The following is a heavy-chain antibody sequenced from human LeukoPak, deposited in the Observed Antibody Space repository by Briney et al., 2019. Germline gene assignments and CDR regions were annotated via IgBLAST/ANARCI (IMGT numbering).Heavy chain of an antibody. CDR3: ARAPAHYYDSSDHYYVGESYFDY. J-gene: IGHJ4*02. V-gene: IGHV3-21*01. Sequence: GGSLRLSCSASGFTFSTYSMNWVRQAPGKGLEWVSSISSSSRYIYYADSVKGRFTISRDNAKNSLYLQMNSLRAEDAAVYYCARAPAHYYDSSDHYYVGESYFDYWGQGTLVTVSS. CDR2: ISSSSRYI. D-gene: IGHD3-22*01. CDR1: GFTFSTYS.